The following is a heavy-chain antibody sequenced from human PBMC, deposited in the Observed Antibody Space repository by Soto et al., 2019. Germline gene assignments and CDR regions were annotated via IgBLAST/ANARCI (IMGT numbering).Heavy chain of an antibody. CDR2: IYYSGST. V-gene: IGHV4-39*01. Sequence: SETLSLTCTVSGCSISSSSYYWGWIRQPPGKGLEWIGSIYYSGSTYYNPSLKSRVTISVDTSKNQFSLKLSSVTAADTAVYYCARHTGYSYGYGYYYGMDVWGQGTTVTVSS. J-gene: IGHJ6*02. CDR3: ARHTGYSYGYGYYYGMDV. D-gene: IGHD5-18*01. CDR1: GCSISSSSYY.